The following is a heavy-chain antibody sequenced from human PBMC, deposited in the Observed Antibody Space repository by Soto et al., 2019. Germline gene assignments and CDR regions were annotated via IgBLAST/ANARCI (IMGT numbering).Heavy chain of an antibody. CDR2: IIPIFGTA. Sequence: GASVKVSCKASGCTVSSYAISWVRQAPGQGLEWMGGIIPIFGTANYAQKFQGRVTITADKSTSTAYMELSSLRSEDTAVYYCARGQIPATTVTQFDYWGQGTLVTVSS. CDR3: ARGQIPATTVTQFDY. V-gene: IGHV1-69*06. J-gene: IGHJ4*02. D-gene: IGHD4-17*01. CDR1: GCTVSSYA.